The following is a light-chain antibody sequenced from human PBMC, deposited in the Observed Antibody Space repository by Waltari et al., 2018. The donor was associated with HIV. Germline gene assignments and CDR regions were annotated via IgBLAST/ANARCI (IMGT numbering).Light chain of an antibody. J-gene: IGKJ1*01. Sequence: DLQLTQSPSSVSLSVGDRVTITCQASQNILNWLAWYQQKPGRAPKLLIYSASDLQYGVPSRFSGSGSGTDFSLTISSLQPEDFATYYCQQANSFPRTFGQGTTVEI. CDR2: SAS. CDR3: QQANSFPRT. CDR1: QNILNW. V-gene: IGKV1-12*01.